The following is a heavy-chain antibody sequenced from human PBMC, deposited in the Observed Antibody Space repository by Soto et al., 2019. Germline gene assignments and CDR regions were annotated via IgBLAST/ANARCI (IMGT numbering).Heavy chain of an antibody. D-gene: IGHD2-15*01. J-gene: IGHJ4*02. Sequence: EVQLLESGGDLVQPGGCLRISCAASGFTFTTYAMTWVRQAPGKGLEWVSAISGSGGSTYYADSVKGRFTISRDNSKNTLYLQMNSLRAEDTAVYYCAKDKDTTFSPQDYWGQGTLVTVSS. CDR1: GFTFTTYA. V-gene: IGHV3-23*01. CDR2: ISGSGGST. CDR3: AKDKDTTFSPQDY.